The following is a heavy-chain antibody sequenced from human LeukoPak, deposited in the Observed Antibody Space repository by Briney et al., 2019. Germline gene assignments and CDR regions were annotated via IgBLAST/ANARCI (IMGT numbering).Heavy chain of an antibody. CDR1: GYTFTGYY. CDR2: INPSGGST. V-gene: IGHV1-46*01. J-gene: IGHJ3*02. Sequence: ASVKVSCKASGYTFTGYYMHWVRQAPGQGLEWMGIINPSGGSTSYAQKFQGRVTMTRDTSTSTVYMELSSLRSEDTAVYYCARDYYDSSGYSIGLDAFDIWGQGTMVTVSS. CDR3: ARDYYDSSGYSIGLDAFDI. D-gene: IGHD3-22*01.